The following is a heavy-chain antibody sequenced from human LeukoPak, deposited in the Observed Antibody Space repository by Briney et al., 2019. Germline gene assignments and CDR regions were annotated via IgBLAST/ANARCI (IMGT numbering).Heavy chain of an antibody. CDR2: MNPDGSEK. D-gene: IGHD3-22*01. CDR1: GFTFSSYW. Sequence: GGSLRLSCAASGFTFSSYWMSWVRQAPGKGGEWVANMNPDGSEKYFLDSVKGRFSISRDNAKSSLYLQMNSLRGDDTADYYCARDRALYDSRRGYYYTEDDYWGQGTLVTVSS. J-gene: IGHJ4*02. CDR3: ARDRALYDSRRGYYYTEDDY. V-gene: IGHV3-7*01.